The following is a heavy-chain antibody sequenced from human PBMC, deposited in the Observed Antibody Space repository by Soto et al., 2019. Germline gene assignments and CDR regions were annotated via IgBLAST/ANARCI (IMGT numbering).Heavy chain of an antibody. CDR2: MNPDSGNT. CDR3: ARVSSSSPYFDY. Sequence: QVQLVQSGAEVKKPGASVKVSCKASGYSFTTYDINWMRQAPGQGLEWLGWMNPDSGNTGYAQKFQGWVTMTRDTSISTAYMELSRLRSDDTAVYYCARVSSSSPYFDYWGQGTLVTVSS. D-gene: IGHD6-6*01. CDR1: GYSFTTYD. V-gene: IGHV1-8*01. J-gene: IGHJ4*02.